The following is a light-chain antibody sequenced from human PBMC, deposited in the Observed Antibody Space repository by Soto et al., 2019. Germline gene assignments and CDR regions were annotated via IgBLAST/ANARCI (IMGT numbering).Light chain of an antibody. CDR1: SSDVGAYIY. Sequence: QSALTQPASVSGSPGQSITISCGGTSSDVGAYIYVSWYQQFPGKAPKLILYEVNNRPSGVSNRCSGSKSDTTASLTISGLLPEDEADYYCSAYSDIDTKVFGTGTKVTVL. CDR3: SAYSDIDTKV. V-gene: IGLV2-14*03. CDR2: EVN. J-gene: IGLJ1*01.